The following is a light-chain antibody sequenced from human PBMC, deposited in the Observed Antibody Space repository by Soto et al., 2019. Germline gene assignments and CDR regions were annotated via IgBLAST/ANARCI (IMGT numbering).Light chain of an antibody. Sequence: QPVLTQPPSASGTPGQRVTISCSGSSSNIGSNPVNWYQQLPGTAPKLLIYSNNQRPSGVPDRFSGSKSGTSASLAISGLQSEDEADYYCATWDDRLNGWVFGGGTKLTVL. CDR3: ATWDDRLNGWV. V-gene: IGLV1-44*01. CDR1: SSNIGSNP. J-gene: IGLJ3*02. CDR2: SNN.